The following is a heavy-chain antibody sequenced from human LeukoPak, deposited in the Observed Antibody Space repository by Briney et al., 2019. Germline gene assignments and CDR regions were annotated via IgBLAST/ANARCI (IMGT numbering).Heavy chain of an antibody. CDR3: ARDRRGFDY. J-gene: IGHJ4*02. V-gene: IGHV4-30-2*01. CDR1: GGSISSGGYY. Sequence: PSETLSLTCTVSGGSISSGGYYWSWIRQPPGKGLEWIGYIYHSGSTYYIPSLKSRVTISVDRSKNQFSLKLSSVTAADTAEYYCARDRRGFDYWGQGTLVTVSS. D-gene: IGHD3-10*01. CDR2: IYHSGST.